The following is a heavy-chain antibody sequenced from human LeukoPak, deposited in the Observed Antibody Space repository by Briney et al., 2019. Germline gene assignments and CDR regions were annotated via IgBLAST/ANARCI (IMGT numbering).Heavy chain of an antibody. CDR3: ATSGYDYYFDY. CDR2: IYYSGST. Sequence: SETLSLTCTVSGVSISSYYWSWIRQPPGKGLEWIGYIYYSGSTNYNPSLKSRVTISVDTSKNQFSLKLSSVTAADTAVHYCATSGYDYYFDYWGQGTLVTVSS. V-gene: IGHV4-59*01. J-gene: IGHJ4*02. CDR1: GVSISSYY. D-gene: IGHD5-12*01.